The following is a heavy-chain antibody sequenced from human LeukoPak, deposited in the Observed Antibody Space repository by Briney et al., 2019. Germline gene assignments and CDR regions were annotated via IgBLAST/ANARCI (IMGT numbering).Heavy chain of an antibody. J-gene: IGHJ5*01. CDR2: TSPDGNEK. Sequence: PGRSLRLSCAASGFTFSRYAMHWVRQAPGKGLEWVAVTSPDGNEKYYADSVKGRLTISSDNSKNTVFLQLNSLSTEDPAVYSCITGTAYYSDSWRQPTLPSVSS. V-gene: IGHV3-30*01. D-gene: IGHD3-9*01. CDR3: ITGTAYYSDS. CDR1: GFTFSRYA.